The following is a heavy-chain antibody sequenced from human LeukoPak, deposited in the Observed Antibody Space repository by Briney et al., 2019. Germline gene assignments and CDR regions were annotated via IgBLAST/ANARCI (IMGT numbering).Heavy chain of an antibody. CDR3: ARDSGCSGGSCNNWLDP. Sequence: ASVKVSCKASGYTFTSYGISWVQQAPGQGLEWMGWISAYNGNTNYAQKLQGRVTMTTDTSTSTAYMELRSLRSDDTAVYYCARDSGCSGGSCNNWLDPWGQGTLVTVSS. V-gene: IGHV1-18*01. CDR1: GYTFTSYG. CDR2: ISAYNGNT. J-gene: IGHJ5*02. D-gene: IGHD2-15*01.